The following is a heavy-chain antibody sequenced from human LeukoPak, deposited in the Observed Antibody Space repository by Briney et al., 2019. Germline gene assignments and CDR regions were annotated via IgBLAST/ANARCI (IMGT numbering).Heavy chain of an antibody. J-gene: IGHJ6*02. Sequence: PLKGSCTASGGTFSRYAISWVRQAPGQRLEWIGGIIPLFGTANYAHNFQGRVTITADESTVTAYMEMSSRRAENAVVYYCARSAYVEKDILTGYHYYYGMDVWGQGTTVTVSS. CDR2: IIPLFGTA. CDR1: GGTFSRYA. D-gene: IGHD3-9*01. CDR3: ARSAYVEKDILTGYHYYYGMDV. V-gene: IGHV1-69*01.